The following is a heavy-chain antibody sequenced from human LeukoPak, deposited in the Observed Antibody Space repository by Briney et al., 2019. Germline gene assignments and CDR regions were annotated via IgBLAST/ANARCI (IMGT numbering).Heavy chain of an antibody. CDR3: ARESPRTRQVWQQLFDGSYGAYYYYGMDV. V-gene: IGHV1-24*01. J-gene: IGHJ6*02. CDR1: GYILTELS. CDR2: FDPDDVET. D-gene: IGHD6-13*01. Sequence: ASVKVSCRVSGYILTELSMYWVRQAPGKGLEWMGGFDPDDVETIYAQKFQGRVTMTDDTSTDTAYMELSSLRSEDTAVYYCARESPRTRQVWQQLFDGSYGAYYYYGMDVWGQGTTVTVSS.